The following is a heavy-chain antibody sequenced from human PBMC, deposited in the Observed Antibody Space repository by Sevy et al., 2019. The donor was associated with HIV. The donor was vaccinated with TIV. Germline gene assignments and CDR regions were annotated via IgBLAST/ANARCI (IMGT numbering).Heavy chain of an antibody. J-gene: IGHJ6*03. CDR2: IYYSGST. D-gene: IGHD3-10*01. CDR1: GGSISSYY. Sequence: SETVSLTCTVSGGSISSYYWSWIRQPPGKGLEWIGYIYYSGSTNYNPSLKSRVTISVDTSKNQFSLKLSSVTAADTAVYYCARQGYYYGSGIVYYYMDVWGKGTTVTVSS. CDR3: ARQGYYYGSGIVYYYMDV. V-gene: IGHV4-59*08.